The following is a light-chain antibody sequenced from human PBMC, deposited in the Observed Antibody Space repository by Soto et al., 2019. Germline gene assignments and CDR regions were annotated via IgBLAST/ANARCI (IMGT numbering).Light chain of an antibody. Sequence: ATQMTQSPSSLYASMGHRIPITCRASQDIGSDLSWYQQKPGKAPTLLIYAASNLQSGVPSRFRGSRSGTEFTLTVSSLQPEDFATYYCLQDYDDSCTFGQGTKVDIK. J-gene: IGKJ1*01. V-gene: IGKV1-6*01. CDR1: QDIGSD. CDR3: LQDYDDSCT. CDR2: AAS.